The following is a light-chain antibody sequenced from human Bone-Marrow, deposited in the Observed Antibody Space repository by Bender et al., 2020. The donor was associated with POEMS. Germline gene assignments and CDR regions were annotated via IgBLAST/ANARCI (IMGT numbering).Light chain of an antibody. CDR3: VAWDASLNGWV. CDR1: SSDNY. V-gene: IGLV2-8*01. CDR2: EVR. J-gene: IGLJ3*02. Sequence: QSGMTQPPSASGSPGQSVAISCSGTSSDNYVSWYQQHPGKAPKLLIYEVRKRPSGVPDRFSGSKSGTSASLAITGLQSDDEAIYFCVAWDASLNGWVFGGGTKLTVL.